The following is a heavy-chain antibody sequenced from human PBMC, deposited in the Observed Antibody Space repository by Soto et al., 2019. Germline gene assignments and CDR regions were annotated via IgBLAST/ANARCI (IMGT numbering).Heavy chain of an antibody. Sequence: ASVKVSCKASGYTFTSYGISWVRQAPGQGLEWMGWISAYNGNTNYAQKLQGRVTMTTDTSTSTAYMELRSLRSDDTAVYYCARVLAGRLQRRSVGCLAATFVYYYYGMDVWGQGTTVTVSS. CDR3: ARVLAGRLQRRSVGCLAATFVYYYYGMDV. J-gene: IGHJ6*02. CDR2: ISAYNGNT. V-gene: IGHV1-18*04. CDR1: GYTFTSYG. D-gene: IGHD2-15*01.